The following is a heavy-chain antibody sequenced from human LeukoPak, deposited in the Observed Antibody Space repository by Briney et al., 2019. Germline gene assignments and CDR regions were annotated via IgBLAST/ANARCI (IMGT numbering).Heavy chain of an antibody. D-gene: IGHD6-19*01. Sequence: SETLSLTCTVSGGSISSNSHYWGWIRQSPGTGLEWIGSIYYSGTTYYNPSLKSRVTISVDTSKNQFSLKLSSVTAADTAVYYCARRVAVAVSYYYMDVWGKGTTVTISS. CDR3: ARRVAVAVSYYYMDV. CDR2: IYYSGTT. V-gene: IGHV4-39*07. J-gene: IGHJ6*03. CDR1: GGSISSNSHY.